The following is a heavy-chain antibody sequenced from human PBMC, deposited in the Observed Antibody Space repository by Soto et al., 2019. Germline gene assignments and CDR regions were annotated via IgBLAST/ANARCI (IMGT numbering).Heavy chain of an antibody. V-gene: IGHV4-39*01. J-gene: IGHJ4*02. CDR2: FFIGGNT. D-gene: IGHD6-13*01. CDR1: GGSIIGSTYY. Sequence: SETLSLTCTVSGGSIIGSTYYWGSMRQPPGKGLEWIASFFIGGNTYYNPSLKSRVTISVDTSNNQLSLKLSSVTAADTAVYYCPRRYRSSSEYWGKGTLVIAS. CDR3: PRRYRSSSEY.